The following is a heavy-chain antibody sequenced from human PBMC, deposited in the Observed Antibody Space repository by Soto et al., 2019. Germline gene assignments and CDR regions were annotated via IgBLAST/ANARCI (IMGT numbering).Heavy chain of an antibody. Sequence: GGALRLPCAASGFTFDDYAMHWVRQAPGNGLELVSGISWNSGSRGYADSVRGRFSISRDNAKNSLFLQMNSLRAEDTALYYCAKDIRVYDSSGNFDYWGQGTLVTVSS. CDR1: GFTFDDYA. V-gene: IGHV3-9*01. D-gene: IGHD3-22*01. CDR2: ISWNSGSR. J-gene: IGHJ4*02. CDR3: AKDIRVYDSSGNFDY.